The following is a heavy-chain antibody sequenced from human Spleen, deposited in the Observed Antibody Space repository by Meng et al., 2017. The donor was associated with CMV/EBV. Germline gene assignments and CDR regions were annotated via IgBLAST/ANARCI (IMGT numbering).Heavy chain of an antibody. CDR1: GYTFTAHY. CDR3: ARGVITGSTDY. J-gene: IGHJ4*02. CDR2: INSSGGST. V-gene: IGHV1-46*01. Sequence: ASVKVSCKASGYTFTAHYFHWVRQAPGQGLEWMGMINSSGGSTYYAQKFQGRVTMTRDTSTRTVNMELSRLTSEDTAVYYCARGVITGSTDYWGQGTLVTVSS. D-gene: IGHD1-7*01.